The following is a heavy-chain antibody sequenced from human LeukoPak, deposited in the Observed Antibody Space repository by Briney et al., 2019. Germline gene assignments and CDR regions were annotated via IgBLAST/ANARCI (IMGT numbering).Heavy chain of an antibody. V-gene: IGHV3-15*07. CDR3: ATTRTY. Sequence: GGSLRLSCAASGFTFSSYGMHWVRQAPGKGLEWVGRIKSKSDGGTIDYAAPVKGRFTISRDDSKNTLYLQMHSLTTEDTAVYYCATTRTYWGQGTLVTVSS. CDR1: GFTFSSYG. CDR2: IKSKSDGGTI. J-gene: IGHJ4*02.